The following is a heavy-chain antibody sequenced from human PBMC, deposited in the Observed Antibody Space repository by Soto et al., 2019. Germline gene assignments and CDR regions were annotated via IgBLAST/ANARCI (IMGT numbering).Heavy chain of an antibody. CDR3: ARGVIVSRYFDWSKNYYYYYYMDV. J-gene: IGHJ6*03. CDR2: INPSGGST. CDR1: GYTFTSYY. V-gene: IGHV1-46*03. Sequence: QVQLVQSGAEVKKPGASVKVSCKASGYTFTSYYMHWVRQAPGQGLEWMGIINPSGGSTSYAQKFQGRVTMTRDTSTSTVYMELSSLRSEDTAVYYCARGVIVSRYFDWSKNYYYYYYMDVWGKGTTVTVSS. D-gene: IGHD3-9*01.